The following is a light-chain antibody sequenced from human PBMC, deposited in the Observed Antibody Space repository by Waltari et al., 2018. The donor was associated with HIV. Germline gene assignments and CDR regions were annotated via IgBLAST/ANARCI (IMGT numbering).Light chain of an antibody. V-gene: IGLV3-25*03. CDR2: QDV. Sequence: SYELTQPPSVSVSPGQTARIPCSGDALPKQYAYWYQQKPGQAPVLIIYQDVKRPSGIPERFSGSSSGTTLTLTISGVQAEDEADYYCQSADSSGSYVIFGGGTKLTVL. CDR1: ALPKQY. CDR3: QSADSSGSYVI. J-gene: IGLJ2*01.